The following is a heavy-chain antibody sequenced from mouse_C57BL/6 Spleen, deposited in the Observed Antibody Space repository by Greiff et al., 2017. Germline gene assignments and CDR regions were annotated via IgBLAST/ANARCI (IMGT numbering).Heavy chain of an antibody. Sequence: VQLKQSGGGLVQPKGSLKLSCAASGFTFNTYAMHWVRQAPGKGLEWVARIRRRSSNYATYYADSVKDRFTISRDESQSMLYLQMNNLKTEDTAMDYCVREGLPHWYYDVWGTGTTVTVSS. J-gene: IGHJ1*03. D-gene: IGHD2-2*01. V-gene: IGHV10-3*01. CDR3: VREGLPHWYYDV. CDR2: IRRRSSNYAT. CDR1: GFTFNTYA.